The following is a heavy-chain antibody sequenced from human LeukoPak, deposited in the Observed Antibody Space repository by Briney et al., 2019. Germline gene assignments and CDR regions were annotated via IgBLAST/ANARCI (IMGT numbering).Heavy chain of an antibody. V-gene: IGHV3-9*01. CDR3: AREGAQGTKYSSSSYYYYYMDV. J-gene: IGHJ6*03. Sequence: PGGSLRLSCAASGFTFDDYAMHWVRQAPGKGLEWVSGISWNSGSIGYADSVKGRFTISRDNSKNTLYLQMNSLRAEDTAVYYCAREGAQGTKYSSSSYYYYYMDVWGKGTTVTVSS. D-gene: IGHD6-6*01. CDR1: GFTFDDYA. CDR2: ISWNSGSI.